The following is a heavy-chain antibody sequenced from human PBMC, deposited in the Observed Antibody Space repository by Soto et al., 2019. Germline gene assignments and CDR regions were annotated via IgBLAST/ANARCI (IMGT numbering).Heavy chain of an antibody. CDR3: TTERYSSSWYASSYYYYGMDV. V-gene: IGHV3-15*07. D-gene: IGHD6-13*01. Sequence: EVQLVESGGGLVKPGGSLRLSCAASGFTFSNAWMNWVRQAPGKGLEWVGRIKSKTDGGTTDYAAPVKGRFTISRDDSKNTLYLQMNSLKTEDTAVYYCTTERYSSSWYASSYYYYGMDVWGQGTTVTVSS. CDR1: GFTFSNAW. CDR2: IKSKTDGGTT. J-gene: IGHJ6*02.